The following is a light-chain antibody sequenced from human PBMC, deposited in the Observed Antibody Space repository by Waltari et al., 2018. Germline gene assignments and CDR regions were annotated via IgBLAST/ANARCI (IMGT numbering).Light chain of an antibody. J-gene: IGLJ3*02. V-gene: IGLV2-14*01. CDR2: EVS. CDR1: SSDVGGYNY. Sequence: QSALTQPASVSGSPGQSITISCTGTSSDVGGYNYVSWYQQFPGEAPRLIIYEVSNLSFCISGRFSCPKSSNTASLTISGLQPDDEADYFCCSHTGIDTWVFGGGTTLTVL. CDR3: CSHTGIDTWV.